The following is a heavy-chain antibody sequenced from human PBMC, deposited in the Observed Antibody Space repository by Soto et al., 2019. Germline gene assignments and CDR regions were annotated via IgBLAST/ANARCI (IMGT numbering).Heavy chain of an antibody. CDR3: ARAYNWNPATDYYYGMDV. Sequence: QVQLVQSGAEVKKPGASVKVSCKASGYTFTSYGISWVRQAPGQGLEWMGWISAYNGNTNYAQKLQGRVTMTTDTSTSTAYMELRSLRSDETAVYYCARAYNWNPATDYYYGMDVWGQGTTVTVSS. CDR2: ISAYNGNT. V-gene: IGHV1-18*01. J-gene: IGHJ6*02. CDR1: GYTFTSYG. D-gene: IGHD1-20*01.